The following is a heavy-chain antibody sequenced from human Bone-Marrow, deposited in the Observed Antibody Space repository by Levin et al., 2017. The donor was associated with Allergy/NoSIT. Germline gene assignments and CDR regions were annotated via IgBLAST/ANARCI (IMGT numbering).Heavy chain of an antibody. J-gene: IGHJ6*03. Sequence: LSLTCAASGFTFSSYTMNWVRQAPGKGLEWVSSISGSSSYITFSDSVKGRLTISRDNAKNSLFLQMNNLRAEDTAVYYCARRNDFWSRTHGGYYFFMDVWGTGTPVTVSS. CDR2: ISGSSSYI. CDR3: ARRNDFWSRTHGGYYFFMDV. D-gene: IGHD3-3*01. V-gene: IGHV3-21*01. CDR1: GFTFSSYT.